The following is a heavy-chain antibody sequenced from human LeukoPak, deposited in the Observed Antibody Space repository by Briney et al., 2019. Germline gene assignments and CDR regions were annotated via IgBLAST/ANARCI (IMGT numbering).Heavy chain of an antibody. Sequence: NPSETLSLTCTVSGGSISSYYWSWIRQPPGKGLEWIGYIYYSGSTNYNPSLKSRVTISVDTSKNQFSLKLSSVTAADTAVYYCARGRFHTAMARGNWFDPWGQGTLVTVSS. V-gene: IGHV4-59*01. D-gene: IGHD5-18*01. CDR1: GGSISSYY. J-gene: IGHJ5*02. CDR3: ARGRFHTAMARGNWFDP. CDR2: IYYSGST.